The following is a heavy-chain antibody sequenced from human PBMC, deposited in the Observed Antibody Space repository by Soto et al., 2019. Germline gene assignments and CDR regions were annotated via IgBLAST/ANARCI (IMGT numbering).Heavy chain of an antibody. V-gene: IGHV2-5*01. CDR3: APLLRVGYCSGGSCPLNAFDI. D-gene: IGHD2-15*01. Sequence: SGPTLVKPTQTLTLTCTFSGFSLSTSGVGVGWIRQPPGKALEWLALIYWNDDKRYSPSLKSRLTITKDTSKNQVVLTMTNMDPVDTATYYCAPLLRVGYCSGGSCPLNAFDIWGQGTMVTVSS. CDR2: IYWNDDK. CDR1: GFSLSTSGVG. J-gene: IGHJ3*02.